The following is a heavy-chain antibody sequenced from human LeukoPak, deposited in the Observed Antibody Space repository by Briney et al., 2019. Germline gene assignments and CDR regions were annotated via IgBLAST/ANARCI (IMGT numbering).Heavy chain of an antibody. CDR1: GFTFSSYG. D-gene: IGHD1-26*01. V-gene: IGHV3-33*01. CDR2: IWYDGSNK. Sequence: GGSLRLSCAASGFTFSSYGMHWVRQAPGKGLEWVAVIWYDGSNKYYADSVKGRFTISRDNSKNTLYLQMNSLRAEDTAVYYCAGALMGATPFDYWGQGTLVTVSS. J-gene: IGHJ4*02. CDR3: AGALMGATPFDY.